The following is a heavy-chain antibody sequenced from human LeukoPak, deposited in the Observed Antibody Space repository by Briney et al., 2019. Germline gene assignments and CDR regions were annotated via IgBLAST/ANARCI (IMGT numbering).Heavy chain of an antibody. V-gene: IGHV1-2*02. J-gene: IGHJ3*02. CDR2: INPNSGGT. CDR3: ARELGYCSSASCYRGAFDI. Sequence: ASVKVSCKASGYTFTGYYMHWVRQAPGQGLEWMGWINPNSGGTNYTQKFQGRVTMTRDTSISTAYMELSRLRSDDTAVYYCARELGYCSSASCYRGAFDIWGQGTMVTVSS. CDR1: GYTFTGYY. D-gene: IGHD2-2*01.